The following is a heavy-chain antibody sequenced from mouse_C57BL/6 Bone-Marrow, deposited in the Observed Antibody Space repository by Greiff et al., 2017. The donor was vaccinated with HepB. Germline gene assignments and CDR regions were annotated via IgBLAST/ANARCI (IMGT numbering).Heavy chain of an antibody. D-gene: IGHD1-1*01. V-gene: IGHV5-4*01. CDR3: AREGGSVFDY. CDR1: GFTFSSYA. Sequence: EVHLVESGGGLVKPGGSLKLSCAASGFTFSSYAMSWVRQTPEKRLEWVATISDGGSYTDYPDNVKGRFTISRDNAKNNLYLQMSHLKSEDTAMYYCAREGGSVFDYWGQGTTLTVSS. CDR2: ISDGGSYT. J-gene: IGHJ2*01.